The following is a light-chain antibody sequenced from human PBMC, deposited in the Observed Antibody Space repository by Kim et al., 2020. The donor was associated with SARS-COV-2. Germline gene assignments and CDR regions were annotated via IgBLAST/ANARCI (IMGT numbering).Light chain of an antibody. CDR1: QGISSY. Sequence: ASTGDRVTISCRASQGISSYLTWYQQKPGKAPKLLIYAASTLQSGVPSRFSGSGSGTDFTLTISCLQPEDFATYYCQQYYSTPRTFFAGTKMYI. J-gene: IGKJ3*01. CDR3: QQYYSTPRT. CDR2: AAS. V-gene: IGKV1-39*01.